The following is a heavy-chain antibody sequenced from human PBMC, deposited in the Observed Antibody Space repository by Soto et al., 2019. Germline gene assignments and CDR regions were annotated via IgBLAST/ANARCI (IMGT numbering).Heavy chain of an antibody. CDR2: ITGGSGYI. CDR3: ARDLAVRKENGMDV. J-gene: IGHJ6*02. D-gene: IGHD6-6*01. CDR1: GFTFSTYT. Sequence: EVQLVESGGGLVKPGGSLGLSCVVSGFTFSTYTMNWVRQAPGKGLEWVSSITGGSGYIYYADSVKGRFTISRDNAKNSLYLQMDSLRAEDSAVYYCARDLAVRKENGMDVWGQGTTVTVSS. V-gene: IGHV3-21*01.